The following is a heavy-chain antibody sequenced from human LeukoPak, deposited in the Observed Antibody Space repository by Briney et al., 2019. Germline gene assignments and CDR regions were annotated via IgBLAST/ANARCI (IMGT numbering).Heavy chain of an antibody. Sequence: ASVKVSCKVSGYTLTELSMHWVRQAPGQGLEWMGWISAYNGNTNYAQKLQGRVTMTTDTSTSTAYMELRSLRSDDTAVYYCARVRGNWFDPWGQGTLVTVSS. D-gene: IGHD3-10*01. V-gene: IGHV1-18*01. CDR2: ISAYNGNT. J-gene: IGHJ5*02. CDR1: GYTLTELS. CDR3: ARVRGNWFDP.